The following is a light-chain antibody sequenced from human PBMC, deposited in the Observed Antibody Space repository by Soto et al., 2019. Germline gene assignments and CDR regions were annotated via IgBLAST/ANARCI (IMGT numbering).Light chain of an antibody. CDR2: GAS. CDR1: QSVTGNY. Sequence: EIVVTQSPGSLSLSPGERATLSCRASQSVTGNYLAWYQQKPGQAPRLLIYGASNRATGVPDRFSGSWSGTDLPLTISRLGAENFAPYYCHGYGSLVITFGPGDQSGCQT. V-gene: IGKV3-20*01. CDR3: HGYGSLVIT. J-gene: IGKJ3*01.